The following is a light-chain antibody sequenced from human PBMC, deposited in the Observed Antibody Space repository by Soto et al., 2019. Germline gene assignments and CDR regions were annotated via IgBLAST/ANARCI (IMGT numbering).Light chain of an antibody. CDR3: CSYTSSSPHV. CDR2: DVN. J-gene: IGLJ1*01. V-gene: IGLV2-14*03. CDR1: SSDVGGYNF. Sequence: QSALTQPASVSGSPGQSITISCTGTSSDVGGYNFVSWYQQHPGKVPKLMIFDVNRRPSGVSDRFSGSKSGNTASLTISGLQAEDEGAYYCCSYTSSSPHVFGSGTKLTVL.